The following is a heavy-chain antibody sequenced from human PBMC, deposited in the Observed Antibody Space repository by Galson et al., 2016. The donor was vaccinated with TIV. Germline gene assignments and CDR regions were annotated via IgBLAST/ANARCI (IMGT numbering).Heavy chain of an antibody. V-gene: IGHV3-9*01. CDR1: GFTFDDHA. CDR3: VKDRAASGPGEFDD. J-gene: IGHJ4*02. CDR2: ISWNSALI. D-gene: IGHD6-13*01. Sequence: SLRLSCATSGFTFDDHAMHWVRQPPGKGLEWLAGISWNSALIHYAESVKGRFTISRDKGKKSLYLQMNGLRPEDTALYYCVKDRAASGPGEFDDWGQGTRVTVAS.